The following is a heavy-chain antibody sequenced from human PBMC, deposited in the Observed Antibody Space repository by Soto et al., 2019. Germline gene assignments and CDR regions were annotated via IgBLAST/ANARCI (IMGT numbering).Heavy chain of an antibody. D-gene: IGHD3-3*01. CDR3: ARADPGITIFGVVTIDEYYFDY. J-gene: IGHJ4*02. V-gene: IGHV3-30*03. CDR1: GFTFSSYG. CDR2: ISYDGSNK. Sequence: GGSLRLSCAASGFTFSSYGMHWVRQAPGKGLEWVAVISYDGSNKYYADSVKGRFTISRDNAKNSLYLQMNSLRAEDTAVYYCARADPGITIFGVVTIDEYYFDYWGQGTLVTVSS.